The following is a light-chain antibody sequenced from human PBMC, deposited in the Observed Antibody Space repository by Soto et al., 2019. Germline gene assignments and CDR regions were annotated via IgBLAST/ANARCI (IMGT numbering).Light chain of an antibody. J-gene: IGLJ1*01. CDR1: SSDVGGYNY. CDR2: DVS. CDR3: NSYTTSNTRQIV. V-gene: IGLV2-14*01. Sequence: QSALTQPASVSGSPGQSITISCTGTSSDVGGYNYVSWYQQHPGKAPKFMIYDVSNRPSGVSTRFSGSKSGNTASLTISGLQAEDEADYYCNSYTTSNTRQIVFGTGTMLTVL.